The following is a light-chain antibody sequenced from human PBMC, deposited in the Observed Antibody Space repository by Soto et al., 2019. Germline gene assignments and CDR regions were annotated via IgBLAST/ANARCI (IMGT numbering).Light chain of an antibody. CDR1: QSVSSSY. CDR2: GAS. Sequence: EIVLTQSPDTLSLSPGERATLSCRASQSVSSSYLAWYQQKPGQAPRLLIYGASSRATGIPDRFSGSGSGTDFTLTISRLEPEDFAVYYCQQYGSSPLFGQGTRLEI. V-gene: IGKV3-20*01. J-gene: IGKJ5*01. CDR3: QQYGSSPL.